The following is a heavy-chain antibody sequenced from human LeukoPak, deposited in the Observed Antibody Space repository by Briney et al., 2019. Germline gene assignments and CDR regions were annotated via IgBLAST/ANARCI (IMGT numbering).Heavy chain of an antibody. Sequence: GGSLRLSCAASGFTFTTYAINWVRQAPGKGLEWVSGISGGGDKAYYADSVNGRFTISRDNSRNTVSLQMSSLRAEDTALYYCAKDLALAGTGGGFDVWGQGTRVAVSS. CDR3: AKDLALAGTGGGFDV. V-gene: IGHV3-23*01. D-gene: IGHD6-19*01. CDR1: GFTFTTYA. CDR2: ISGGGDKA. J-gene: IGHJ3*01.